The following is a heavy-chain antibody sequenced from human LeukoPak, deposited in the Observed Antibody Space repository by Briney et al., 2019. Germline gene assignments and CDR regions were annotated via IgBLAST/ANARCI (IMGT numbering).Heavy chain of an antibody. D-gene: IGHD2-2*01. J-gene: IGHJ2*01. V-gene: IGHV3-7*05. CDR2: IKQDGGEK. CDR3: ATQSRDARNPDFDL. Sequence: PGGSLRLSCAASGFTFSTYWMGWVRRAPGKGLEWVGNIKQDGGEKYYVDSVKGRFTISRDNAKNSLYLQMNSLRAEDTAVYYCATQSRDARNPDFDLWGRGTLVTVSS. CDR1: GFTFSTYW.